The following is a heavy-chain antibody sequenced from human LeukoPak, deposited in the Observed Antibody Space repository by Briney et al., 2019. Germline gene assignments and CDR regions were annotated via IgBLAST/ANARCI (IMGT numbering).Heavy chain of an antibody. Sequence: PGGSLRLSCAASGFSFSSYSMNWVRQAPGKGLEWVSIISRDSRTIVDADSVKGRFTISRDNAKNSLYLLMNSLRAEDTAVYYCARGDGYNFFDYWGQGTMVTVSS. CDR1: GFSFSSYS. D-gene: IGHD5-24*01. V-gene: IGHV3-21*04. CDR2: ISRDSRTI. J-gene: IGHJ4*02. CDR3: ARGDGYNFFDY.